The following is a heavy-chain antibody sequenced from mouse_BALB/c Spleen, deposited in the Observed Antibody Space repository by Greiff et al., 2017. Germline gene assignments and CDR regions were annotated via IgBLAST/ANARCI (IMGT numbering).Heavy chain of an antibody. V-gene: IGHV5-17*02. CDR2: ISSGSSTI. CDR3: ARDGTFLYYYAMDY. D-gene: IGHD1-1*01. Sequence: EVKLVESGGGLVQPGGSRKLSCAASGFTFSSFGMHWVRQAPEKGLEWVAYISSGSSTIYYADTVKGRFTISRDNPKNTLFLQMTSLRSEDTAMYYCARDGTFLYYYAMDYWGQGTSVTVSS. CDR1: GFTFSSFG. J-gene: IGHJ4*01.